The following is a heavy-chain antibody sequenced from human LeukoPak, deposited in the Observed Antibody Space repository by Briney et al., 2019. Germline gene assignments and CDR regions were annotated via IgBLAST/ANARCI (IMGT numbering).Heavy chain of an antibody. CDR1: GFTFSDSA. V-gene: IGHV3-73*01. Sequence: QPGGSLRLSCAASGFTFSDSAIHWVRQATGKGLECVGRIRSKADSYATTYAASLKGRFTISRDDSRNRAYLQMSSLRTEDTAVYYCTREYSSGWPFDFWGQGTLVTVSS. CDR3: TREYSSGWPFDF. D-gene: IGHD6-19*01. J-gene: IGHJ4*02. CDR2: IRSKADSYAT.